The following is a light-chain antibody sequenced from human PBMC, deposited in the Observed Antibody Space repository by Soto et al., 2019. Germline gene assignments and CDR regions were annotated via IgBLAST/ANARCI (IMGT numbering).Light chain of an antibody. CDR1: QSVSSN. CDR2: DAS. V-gene: IGKV3-15*01. Sequence: EIVMTRSPATLSVSPGERATLSCRASQSVSSNLAWYQQKVGQAPRVLIYDASTRATGIPGRFSGSGSGTEFTLTISSLQSEDFAVYYCQQYNNWPETFGQGTKVDIK. CDR3: QQYNNWPET. J-gene: IGKJ1*01.